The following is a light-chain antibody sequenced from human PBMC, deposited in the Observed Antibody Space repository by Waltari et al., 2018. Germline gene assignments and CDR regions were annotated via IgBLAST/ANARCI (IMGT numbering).Light chain of an antibody. Sequence: EIGLTQSPGTLSLSPGERATLSCRTSQSSTSSSLAWYQQKPGQAPRLLIYGASSRATGIPDRFSGSGSGTDFTLTISRLEPEDFAVYYCQQDGGSPPLTFGGGTKVEIK. CDR2: GAS. J-gene: IGKJ4*01. V-gene: IGKV3-20*01. CDR3: QQDGGSPPLT. CDR1: QSSTSSS.